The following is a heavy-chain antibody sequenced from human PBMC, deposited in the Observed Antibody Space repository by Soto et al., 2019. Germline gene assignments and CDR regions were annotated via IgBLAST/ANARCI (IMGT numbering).Heavy chain of an antibody. J-gene: IGHJ4*02. CDR2: IWYDGSNK. Sequence: QPGGSLRLSCAASGFTFSSYGMHWVRQAPGKGLEWVAVIWYDGSNKYYADSVKGRFTISRDNSKNTLYLQMNSLRAEDTAVYYCARELQLRFLDYWGQGTLVTVSS. CDR1: GFTFSSYG. CDR3: ARELQLRFLDY. D-gene: IGHD3-3*01. V-gene: IGHV3-33*01.